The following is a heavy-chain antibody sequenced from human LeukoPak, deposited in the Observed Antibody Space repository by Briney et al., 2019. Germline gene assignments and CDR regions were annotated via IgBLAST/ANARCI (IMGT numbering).Heavy chain of an antibody. CDR3: ARQDYSDYGRWFDP. Sequence: GASVKVSCKASGGTFSSYAISWVRQAPGQGLEWMGGIIPIFGTANYAQKFQGRVTITADKSTSTAYMELSSLRSEDTAVYYCARQDYSDYGRWFDPWGQGTLVTVSS. CDR2: IIPIFGTA. J-gene: IGHJ5*02. V-gene: IGHV1-69*06. D-gene: IGHD4-11*01. CDR1: GGTFSSYA.